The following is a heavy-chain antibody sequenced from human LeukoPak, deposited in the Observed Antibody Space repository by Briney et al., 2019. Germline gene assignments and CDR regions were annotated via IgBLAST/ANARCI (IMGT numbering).Heavy chain of an antibody. Sequence: PSETLSLTCTVSGGSISTANYYWGWIRQPPGKGLEWIGNIFYSGSTYYSPSLKSRVTISLDTSRNQFSLKLNSVTAADTAVYYCARAKKQSYCSSTSCSNNFDYWGQGTLVTVSS. CDR1: GGSISTANYY. D-gene: IGHD2-2*01. J-gene: IGHJ4*02. CDR2: IFYSGST. CDR3: ARAKKQSYCSSTSCSNNFDY. V-gene: IGHV4-39*07.